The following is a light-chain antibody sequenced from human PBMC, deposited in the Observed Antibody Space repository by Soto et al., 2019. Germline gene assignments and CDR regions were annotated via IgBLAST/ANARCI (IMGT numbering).Light chain of an antibody. CDR3: QSYDSSLSGWV. CDR2: GNN. J-gene: IGLJ2*01. CDR1: SSNIGAGYD. V-gene: IGLV1-40*01. Sequence: QSVLTQPPSMSGAPGQRVTISCTGSSSNIGAGYDVHWYQQLPGTAPKLLIYGNNNRPSGVPDRFSASQSGTSASLAITGLQAEDEVDYYCQSYDSSLSGWVFGGGTQLTVL.